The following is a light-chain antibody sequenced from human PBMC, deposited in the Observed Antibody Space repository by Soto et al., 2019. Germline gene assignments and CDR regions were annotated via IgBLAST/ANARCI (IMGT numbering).Light chain of an antibody. J-gene: IGKJ1*01. CDR2: LVS. Sequence: DIVMPQSPLSLPVTPGEPASISCRSSQSLLHHSTGYNYLDWYLQKPGQSPQLLICLVSNRAPGGPDRFSGSGAGTDFTLKISRVEAEDVGVYYCMQALQTPRTCGQGTKVQIK. V-gene: IGKV2-28*01. CDR3: MQALQTPRT. CDR1: QSLLHHSTGYNY.